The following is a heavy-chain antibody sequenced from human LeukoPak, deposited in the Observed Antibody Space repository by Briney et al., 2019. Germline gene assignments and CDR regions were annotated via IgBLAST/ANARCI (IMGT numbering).Heavy chain of an antibody. CDR2: ISSSGSTI. V-gene: IGHV3-48*03. Sequence: PGGSLRLSCAASGFTFSSYEMNWVRQAPGKGLEWVSYISSSGSTIYYADSMKGRFTISRDNTKNSLYLQMNSLRAEDTAVYYCARVPAAILGSYYYYMDVWGKGTTVTISS. D-gene: IGHD2-2*01. CDR3: ARVPAAILGSYYYYMDV. CDR1: GFTFSSYE. J-gene: IGHJ6*03.